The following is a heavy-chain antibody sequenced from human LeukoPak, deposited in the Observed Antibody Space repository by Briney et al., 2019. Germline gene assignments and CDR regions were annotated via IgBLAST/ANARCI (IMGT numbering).Heavy chain of an antibody. J-gene: IGHJ6*02. Sequence: ASVKVSCKASGYTFTSYYMHRVRQAPGQGLEWMGIINPSGGSTSYAQKFQGRVTMTRDTSTSTVYMELSSLRSEDTAVYYCARDPQPRYCSGGSCSGRGDYGMDVWGQGTTVTVSS. CDR3: ARDPQPRYCSGGSCSGRGDYGMDV. CDR1: GYTFTSYY. V-gene: IGHV1-46*01. CDR2: INPSGGST. D-gene: IGHD2-15*01.